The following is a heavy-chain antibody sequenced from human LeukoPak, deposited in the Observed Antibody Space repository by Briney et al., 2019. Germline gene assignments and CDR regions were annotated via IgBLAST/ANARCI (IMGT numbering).Heavy chain of an antibody. CDR2: IRPYNDDT. CDR3: AREGSYGDYLTLDY. Sequence: GASVNVSCKPSGYTFSSYAITWLRQTPGQGREWMGWIRPYNDDTNYAQNFQARVAMTADTSTKTVYMELRSLTSDDTAVYFCAREGSYGDYLTLDYWGQGTLVTVSS. D-gene: IGHD4-17*01. V-gene: IGHV1-18*04. J-gene: IGHJ4*02. CDR1: GYTFSSYA.